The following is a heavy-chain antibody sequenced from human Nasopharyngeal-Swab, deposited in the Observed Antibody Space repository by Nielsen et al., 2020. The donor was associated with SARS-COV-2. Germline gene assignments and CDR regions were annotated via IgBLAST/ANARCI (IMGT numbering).Heavy chain of an antibody. Sequence: LSLTRAASGFTFSSYWMSWVRQAPGKGLEWVANIKQDGSEKYYVDSVKGRFTISRDNAKNSLYLQMNSLRAEDTAVYYCARDGGSYNDYWGQGTLVTVSS. CDR1: GFTFSSYW. J-gene: IGHJ4*02. CDR2: IKQDGSEK. CDR3: ARDGGSYNDY. V-gene: IGHV3-7*01. D-gene: IGHD1-26*01.